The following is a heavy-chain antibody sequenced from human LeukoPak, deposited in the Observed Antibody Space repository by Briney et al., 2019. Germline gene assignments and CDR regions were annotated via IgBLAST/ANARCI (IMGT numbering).Heavy chain of an antibody. V-gene: IGHV3-11*06. CDR1: RFTLSAYY. Sequence: GWSQRLSCVVSRFTLSAYYMSWVRQAPGKGLEWISFISSSSSSYTNYADSVKGRFTISRDNAKNSLYLQINSLRAEDTAVYYCARDSPTPVYWGQGTLVTVSS. CDR3: ARDSPTPVY. CDR2: ISSSSSSYT. J-gene: IGHJ4*02.